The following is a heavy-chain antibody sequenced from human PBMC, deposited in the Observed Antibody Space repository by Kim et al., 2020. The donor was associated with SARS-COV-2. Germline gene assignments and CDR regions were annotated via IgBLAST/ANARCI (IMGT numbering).Heavy chain of an antibody. V-gene: IGHV3-23*01. J-gene: IGHJ3*02. D-gene: IGHD3-3*01. Sequence: GRFTISRDNSKNTLYLQRNSLRAEDTAVYYCAKTLGITIFGVVIPSDAFDIWGQGTMVTVSS. CDR3: AKTLGITIFGVVIPSDAFDI.